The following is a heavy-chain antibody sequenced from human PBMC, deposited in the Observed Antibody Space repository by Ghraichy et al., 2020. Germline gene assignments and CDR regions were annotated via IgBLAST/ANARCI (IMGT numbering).Heavy chain of an antibody. D-gene: IGHD3-22*01. CDR3: ARRGSGGYYDAFREPRPFDY. Sequence: GGSLRLSCEGSGYSFDSDSMNWVRQAPGKALEWVSSISTEGHFVYYADSVRGRFTISRDNSKNTVYLQMNSLRVDDTATYYCARRGSGGYYDAFREPRPFDYWGQGTLVNVSS. J-gene: IGHJ4*02. V-gene: IGHV3-21*06. CDR1: GYSFDSDS. CDR2: ISTEGHFV.